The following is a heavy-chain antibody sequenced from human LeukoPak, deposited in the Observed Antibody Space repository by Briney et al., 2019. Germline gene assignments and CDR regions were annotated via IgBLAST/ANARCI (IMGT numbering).Heavy chain of an antibody. CDR2: ITHSGST. Sequence: SETLSLTCAVYGGSFSTYYWSWIRQPPGKGLEWIGEITHSGSTNYNPSLKSRVTISVDTSKNQFSLKLSSVTAADTAVYYCARGRQLWLPPPRGASRGYFDYWGQGTLVTVSS. CDR1: GGSFSTYY. CDR3: ARGRQLWLPPPRGASRGYFDY. J-gene: IGHJ4*02. V-gene: IGHV4-34*01. D-gene: IGHD5-18*01.